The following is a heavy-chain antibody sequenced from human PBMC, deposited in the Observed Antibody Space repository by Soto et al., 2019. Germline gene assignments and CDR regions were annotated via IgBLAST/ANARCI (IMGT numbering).Heavy chain of an antibody. J-gene: IGHJ4*02. Sequence: QVQLVQSGAEVKKPGASVKVSCKASGYTFTSYDINWVRQAAEQGLEWMGWMNPNSGNTGNAQKFQGRDTMTRNTSISTAYMELSSLRSEDTAVYYCARPLSAGPYFDYLGQGTLVTVSS. CDR1: GYTFTSYD. CDR3: ARPLSAGPYFDY. V-gene: IGHV1-8*01. CDR2: MNPNSGNT.